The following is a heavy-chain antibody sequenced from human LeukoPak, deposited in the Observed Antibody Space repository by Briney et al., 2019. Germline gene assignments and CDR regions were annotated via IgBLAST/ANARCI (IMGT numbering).Heavy chain of an antibody. CDR3: ARDRGGDY. CDR2: ISSTSSYI. Sequence: GGSLRLSCAASGFTFSTYSMNWVRQAPGKGLEWVSFISSTSSYIDYIDSVKGRFTISRDNAKNSLYLQMNSLRAEDTAVYYCARDRGGDYWGQGTLVTVSS. CDR1: GFTFSTYS. J-gene: IGHJ4*02. V-gene: IGHV3-21*01.